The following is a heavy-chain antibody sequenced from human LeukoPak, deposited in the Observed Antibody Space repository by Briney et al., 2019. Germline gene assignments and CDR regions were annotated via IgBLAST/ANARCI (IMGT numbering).Heavy chain of an antibody. CDR3: ARGRPMYCDSSGYHLIYLDY. CDR2: VYYSGST. D-gene: IGHD3-22*01. J-gene: IGHJ4*02. V-gene: IGHV4-59*01. Sequence: SETLSLTCTVSGGSISSYNWSLIRQPPGKGLEWIGYVYYSGSTDYNPSLKSRVTISVDTSKNQFSLKLSSVIAADTAVYYCARGRPMYCDSSGYHLIYLDYWGQGTLVTVSS. CDR1: GGSISSYN.